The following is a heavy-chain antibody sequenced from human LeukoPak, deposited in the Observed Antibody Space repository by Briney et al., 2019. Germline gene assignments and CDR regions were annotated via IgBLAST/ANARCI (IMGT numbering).Heavy chain of an antibody. Sequence: GGSLRLSCAASGFPFSSYSMNWVRQAPGKGLEWVSSISSSSSYIYYADSVKGRFTISRDNAKNSLYLQMNSLRAEDTAVYYCARDPGYSSGRGFDYWGQGTLVTVSS. CDR3: ARDPGYSSGRGFDY. V-gene: IGHV3-21*01. J-gene: IGHJ4*02. CDR1: GFPFSSYS. D-gene: IGHD6-25*01. CDR2: ISSSSSYI.